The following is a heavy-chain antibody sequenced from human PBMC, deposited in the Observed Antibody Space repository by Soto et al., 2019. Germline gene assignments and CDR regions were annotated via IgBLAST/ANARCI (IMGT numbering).Heavy chain of an antibody. CDR3: TRDQDVLVPAAMSRPNYYYGMDV. V-gene: IGHV3-11*01. J-gene: IGHJ6*02. Sequence: PGGSLRLSCAASGFTFSDYYMSWIRQAPGKGLEWVSYISSSGSTIYYADSVKGRFTISRDNAKNSLYLQMNSLRAEDTAVYYCTRDQDVLVPAAMSRPNYYYGMDVWGQGTTVTVSS. CDR2: ISSSGSTI. D-gene: IGHD2-2*01. CDR1: GFTFSDYY.